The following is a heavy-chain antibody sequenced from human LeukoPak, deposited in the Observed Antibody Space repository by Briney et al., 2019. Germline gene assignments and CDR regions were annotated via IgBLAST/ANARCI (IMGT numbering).Heavy chain of an antibody. Sequence: ASVKVSCKASGYTFTSYDINWVRQATGQGLEWMGWMNPNSGNTGYAQKFQGRVTITRNTSISTAYMELSSLRSEDTAVYYCARVLDYGGNTRDYWGQGTLVTVPS. V-gene: IGHV1-8*03. D-gene: IGHD4-23*01. CDR2: MNPNSGNT. CDR3: ARVLDYGGNTRDY. J-gene: IGHJ4*02. CDR1: GYTFTSYD.